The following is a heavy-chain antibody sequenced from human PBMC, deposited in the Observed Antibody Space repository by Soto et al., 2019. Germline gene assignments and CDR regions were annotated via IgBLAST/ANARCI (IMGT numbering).Heavy chain of an antibody. CDR2: INPSGGST. V-gene: IGHV1-46*03. J-gene: IGHJ4*02. CDR3: ARVYCFCGSCYSVDY. Sequence: ASVKVSCKASGYTFTSYYMHWVRQAPGQGLEWMGIINPSGGSTSYAQKFQGRVTMTRDTSTSTVYMELSSLRSEDTAVYYCARVYCFCGSCYSVDYWGQGTLVTVSS. CDR1: GYTFTSYY. D-gene: IGHD2-15*01.